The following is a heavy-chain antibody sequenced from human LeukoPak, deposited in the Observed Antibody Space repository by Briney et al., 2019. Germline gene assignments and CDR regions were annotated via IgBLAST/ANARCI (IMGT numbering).Heavy chain of an antibody. CDR2: IYYSGST. Sequence: PSETLSLTCAVYGGSFSSYYWSWIRQPPGKGLEWIGYIYYSGSTNYNPSLKSRVTISVDTSKNQFSLKLSSVTAADTAVYYCARHYDSSAYWYYFDYWGQGTLVTVSS. CDR3: ARHYDSSAYWYYFDY. J-gene: IGHJ4*02. CDR1: GGSFSSYY. V-gene: IGHV4-59*08. D-gene: IGHD3-22*01.